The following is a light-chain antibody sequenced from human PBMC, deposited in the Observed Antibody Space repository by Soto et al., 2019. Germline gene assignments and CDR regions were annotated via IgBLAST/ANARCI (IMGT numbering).Light chain of an antibody. J-gene: IGLJ1*01. Sequence: QSVLTQPPSASGTPVQRVTISCSGSSSNIGSNPVNWYQQLPGTAPKLLIYSNYQRPSGVPDRFSGSKSGTSASLATSGLQSEDEADYYCVVWDDSLNAYVFGTGTKVTVL. CDR2: SNY. CDR1: SSNIGSNP. V-gene: IGLV1-44*01. CDR3: VVWDDSLNAYV.